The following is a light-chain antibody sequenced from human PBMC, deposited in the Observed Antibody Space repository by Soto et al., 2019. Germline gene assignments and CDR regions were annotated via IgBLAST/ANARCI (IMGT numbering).Light chain of an antibody. V-gene: IGKV1-5*01. CDR2: DAS. Sequence: DIPMTQSPSTLSASVGDRVTITCRASQSISGWLAWYQQKPGKAPKVLIYDASNLESGVPSRFSGSGSGTEFTLTISSLQPDDVATYYCQRYDSYSMYTFGQGTKLEIK. CDR3: QRYDSYSMYT. CDR1: QSISGW. J-gene: IGKJ2*01.